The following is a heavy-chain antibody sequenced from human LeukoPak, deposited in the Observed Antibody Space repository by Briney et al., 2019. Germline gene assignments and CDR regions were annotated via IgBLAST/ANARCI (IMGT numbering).Heavy chain of an antibody. CDR3: ARGACSRTTCPASSPWGRFDI. CDR2: IYSSGTT. D-gene: IGHD2-2*01. CDR1: GGSISGYY. Sequence: SETLSLTCSVSGGSISGYYWSWIRQPAGKGLEWIGRIYSSGTTNYNPSLKSRVTMSLRTSNNQFSLELNSVTAADTAVYYCARGACSRTTCPASSPWGRFDIWGQGTMVTVSS. V-gene: IGHV4-4*07. J-gene: IGHJ3*02.